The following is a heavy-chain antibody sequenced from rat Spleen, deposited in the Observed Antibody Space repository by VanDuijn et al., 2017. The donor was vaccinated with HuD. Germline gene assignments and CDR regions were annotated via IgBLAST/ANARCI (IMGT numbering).Heavy chain of an antibody. V-gene: IGHV5-29*01. CDR1: GFTFSDYG. CDR3: ARLRYNPFDY. Sequence: EVQLVESDGGLVQPGRSLKLSCAASGFTFSDYGMAWVRQAPTKGLEWVATISYGDSSGHSSTYYQNSVKGRFTISRDNAKNTQYLQMDSLRSEDTATYYCARLRYNPFDYWGQGVMVTVSS. J-gene: IGHJ2*01. CDR2: ISYGDSSGHSST. D-gene: IGHD1-5*01.